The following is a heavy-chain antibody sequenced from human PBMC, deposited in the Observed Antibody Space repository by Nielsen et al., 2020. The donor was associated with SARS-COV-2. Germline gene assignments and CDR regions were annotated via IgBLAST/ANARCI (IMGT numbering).Heavy chain of an antibody. D-gene: IGHD5-12*01. CDR1: GFTFSSYS. J-gene: IGHJ3*02. V-gene: IGHV3-21*01. Sequence: GSLRLSCAASGFTFSSYSMNWVRQAPGKGLEWVSSISSSSSYIYYADSVKGRFTIPRDNAKNSLYLQMNSLRAEDTAAYYCAREGGYGAFDIWGQGTMVTVSS. CDR2: ISSSSSYI. CDR3: AREGGYGAFDI.